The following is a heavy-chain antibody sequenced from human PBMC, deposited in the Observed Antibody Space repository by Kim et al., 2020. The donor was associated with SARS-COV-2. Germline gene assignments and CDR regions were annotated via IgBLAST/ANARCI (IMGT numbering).Heavy chain of an antibody. D-gene: IGHD1-26*01. CDR2: INPNSGGT. J-gene: IGHJ4*02. V-gene: IGHV1-2*06. Sequence: ASVKVSCKASGYTFTGYYMHWVRQAPGQGLEWMGRINPNSGGTNYAQKFQGRVTMTRDTSISTAYMELSRLRSDDTAVYYCARAPPWELLLDYWGQGTLVTVSS. CDR3: ARAPPWELLLDY. CDR1: GYTFTGYY.